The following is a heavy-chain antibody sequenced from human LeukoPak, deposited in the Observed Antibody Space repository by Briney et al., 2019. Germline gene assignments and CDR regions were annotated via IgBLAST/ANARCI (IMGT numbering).Heavy chain of an antibody. V-gene: IGHV4-59*01. CDR1: GGSISGYH. CDR2: IYYTGTT. Sequence: PSETLSLTCTVSGGSISGYHWSWFRQPPGKGLECIAYIYYTGTTRYSPSLKSRVTISIDTSKNQFSLKLSSVTAADTAVYYCARGPDDFDYWGQGTLVTVSS. CDR3: ARGPDDFDY. J-gene: IGHJ4*02. D-gene: IGHD5-24*01.